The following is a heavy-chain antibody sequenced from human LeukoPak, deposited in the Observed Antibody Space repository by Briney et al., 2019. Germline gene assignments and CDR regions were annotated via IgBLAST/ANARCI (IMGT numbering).Heavy chain of an antibody. D-gene: IGHD6-19*01. CDR1: GFTFSRYW. J-gene: IGHJ4*02. CDR2: IKEDGSRN. V-gene: IGHV3-7*05. CDR3: ARQLSGWYDADPY. Sequence: GGSLRLSCAASGFTFSRYWMSWVRQAPGKGLEWVANIKEDGSRNHYVDSVKGRFTISRDNAKNSLYLHMNSLRAEDTAVYYCARQLSGWYDADPYWGQGTLVTVSS.